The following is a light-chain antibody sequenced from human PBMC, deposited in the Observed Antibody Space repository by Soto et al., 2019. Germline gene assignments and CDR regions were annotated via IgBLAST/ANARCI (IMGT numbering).Light chain of an antibody. CDR1: QSVSSF. J-gene: IGKJ5*01. CDR2: DAS. V-gene: IGKV3-11*01. Sequence: EKFLSQSPWTRSFFPRGVATPSLKASQSVSSFLAWYQQKPGQAPRLLIFDASTRATGIPARFSGSGSGTDFTLTISSLEPEDFAVYYCQQRSNWPSITFGQGTRLE. CDR3: QQRSNWPSIT.